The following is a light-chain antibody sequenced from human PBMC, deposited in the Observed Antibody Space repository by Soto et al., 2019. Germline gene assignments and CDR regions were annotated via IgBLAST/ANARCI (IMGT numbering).Light chain of an antibody. CDR1: QSVRSN. Sequence: EIVMTQSPATLSVSPGERATLSCRASQSVRSNLAWYQQKPGQAPRLLIYGASTRATGIPARFSGSGSGTEFTLTVSSPQSEDFAVYYCQQYDDWPPLTFGGGTKVDIK. J-gene: IGKJ4*01. V-gene: IGKV3-15*01. CDR2: GAS. CDR3: QQYDDWPPLT.